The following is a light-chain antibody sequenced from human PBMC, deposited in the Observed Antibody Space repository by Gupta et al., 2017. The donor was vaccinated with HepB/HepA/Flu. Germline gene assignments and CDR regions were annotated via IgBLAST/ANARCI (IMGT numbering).Light chain of an antibody. V-gene: IGLV2-14*01. CDR1: SSDVGGYHY. CDR2: DVS. Sequence: QSALPQPASVSGSPGQSITIACTGTSSDVGGYHYVSWYHQHPGKAPNLLIYDVSNRPSGVFNRCSGSKSGNTASLTISVLQAEDEADYYCSSYTSISTRVFGGGTKLTVL. CDR3: SSYTSISTRV. J-gene: IGLJ2*01.